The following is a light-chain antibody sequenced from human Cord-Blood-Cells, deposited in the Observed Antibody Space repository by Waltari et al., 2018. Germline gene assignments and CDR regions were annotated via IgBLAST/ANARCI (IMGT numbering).Light chain of an antibody. CDR1: KLGDKY. CDR2: QDS. CDR3: QAWDSSTVV. Sequence: YELTQPPPVSVSPGQTASITCSGDKLGDKYACWYQQKPGQSPVLVIYQDSKRPSGIPERFSGSNSGNTATLTISGTQAMDEADYYCQAWDSSTVVFGGGTKLTVL. V-gene: IGLV3-1*01. J-gene: IGLJ2*01.